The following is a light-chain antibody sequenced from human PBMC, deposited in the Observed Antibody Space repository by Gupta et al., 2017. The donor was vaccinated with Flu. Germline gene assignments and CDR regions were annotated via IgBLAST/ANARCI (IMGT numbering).Light chain of an antibody. J-gene: IGKJ2*01. CDR1: QGIRND. Sequence: AIQMTQSPSSLSASVGDRVIITCRASQGIRNDLAWYQQKPGQAPKLLMYGASNLQSGVPSRFSGSGSGTDFTLTISGLQPEDLATYYCLQDYSYPRTFGQGTKLEIK. V-gene: IGKV1-6*01. CDR3: LQDYSYPRT. CDR2: GAS.